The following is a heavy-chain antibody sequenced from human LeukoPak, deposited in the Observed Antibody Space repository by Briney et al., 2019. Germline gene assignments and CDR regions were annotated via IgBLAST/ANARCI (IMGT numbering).Heavy chain of an antibody. CDR2: ISGSGGST. CDR3: AKVILSSGWYRGKYYYYGMDV. J-gene: IGHJ6*02. D-gene: IGHD6-19*01. V-gene: IGHV3-23*01. CDR1: GFTFSSYA. Sequence: PGGSLRLSCAASGFTFSSYAMSWVRQAPGKGLEWASAISGSGGSTYYADSVKGRFTISRDNSKNTLYLQMNSLRAEDTAVYYCAKVILSSGWYRGKYYYYGMDVWGQGTTVTVSS.